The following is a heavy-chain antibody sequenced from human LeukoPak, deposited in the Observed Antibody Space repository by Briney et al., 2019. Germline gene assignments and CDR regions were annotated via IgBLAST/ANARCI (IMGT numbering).Heavy chain of an antibody. V-gene: IGHV7-4-1*02. D-gene: IGHD3-10*01. CDR1: GYTFTRDA. J-gene: IGHJ6*03. CDR3: ARRSMVQHMDV. Sequence: APVKVSCKASGYTFTRDAINWVRQAPGQGLEYMGWIDTNTGNPTYAQGFRGRFVFSLDTSVSTAYLQISSLKADDTAVYYCARRSMVQHMDVWGKGTTVTVSS. CDR2: IDTNTGNP.